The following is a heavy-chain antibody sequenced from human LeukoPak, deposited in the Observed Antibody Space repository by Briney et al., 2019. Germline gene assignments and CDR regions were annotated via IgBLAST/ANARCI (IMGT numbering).Heavy chain of an antibody. D-gene: IGHD3-10*01. Sequence: GGSLRLSCAASGFTVSSNYMSWVRQAPGKGLEWVSVIYSGGSTYYADSVKGRFTISRHNSKNTLYLQMNSLRAEDTAVYYCARDRGLWFGEQNYDYWGQGTLVTVSS. J-gene: IGHJ4*02. CDR2: IYSGGST. CDR1: GFTVSSNY. V-gene: IGHV3-53*01. CDR3: ARDRGLWFGEQNYDY.